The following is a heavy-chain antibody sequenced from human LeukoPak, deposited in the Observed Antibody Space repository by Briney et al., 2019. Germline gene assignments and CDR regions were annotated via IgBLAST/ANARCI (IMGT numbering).Heavy chain of an antibody. J-gene: IGHJ3*02. CDR3: ARGHYVVVPAADDAFDI. V-gene: IGHV4-59*01. Sequence: SGTLSLTCTVSGGSISSYYWSWIRQPPGKGLEWIGYIYYSGSTNYNPSLKSRVTISVDSSKNQFSLKLSSVTAADTAVYYCARGHYVVVPAADDAFDIWGQGTMVTVSS. CDR2: IYYSGST. D-gene: IGHD2-2*01. CDR1: GGSISSYY.